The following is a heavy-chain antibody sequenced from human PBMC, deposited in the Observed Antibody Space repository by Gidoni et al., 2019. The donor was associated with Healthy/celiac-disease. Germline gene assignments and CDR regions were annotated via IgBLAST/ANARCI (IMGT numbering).Heavy chain of an antibody. Sequence: QVQLVQSGAVVKKPGSSVKVSCQASVGTFSSYAISWVRQAPGQGLEWMGGIIPIFGTANYAQKFQGRVTITADESTSTAYMELSSRRSEDTAVYYCAREGSGDRRAFDIWGQGTMVTVSS. D-gene: IGHD7-27*01. CDR2: IIPIFGTA. CDR1: VGTFSSYA. CDR3: AREGSGDRRAFDI. J-gene: IGHJ3*02. V-gene: IGHV1-69*01.